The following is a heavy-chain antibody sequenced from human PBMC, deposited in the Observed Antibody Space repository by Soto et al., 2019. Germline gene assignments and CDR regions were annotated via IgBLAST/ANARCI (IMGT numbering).Heavy chain of an antibody. Sequence: GASVKVSCKASGYTFTSYYMHWVRQAPGQGLEWMGIINPSGGSTSYAQKFQGRVTMTRDTSTSTVYMELSSLRSDDTAVYYCAKRADTMTTFSSYYYYMDVWGKGTTVTVSS. CDR3: AKRADTMTTFSSYYYYMDV. D-gene: IGHD4-17*01. J-gene: IGHJ6*03. V-gene: IGHV1-46*01. CDR1: GYTFTSYY. CDR2: INPSGGST.